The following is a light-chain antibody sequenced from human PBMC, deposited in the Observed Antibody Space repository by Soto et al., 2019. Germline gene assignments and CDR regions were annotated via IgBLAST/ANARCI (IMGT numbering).Light chain of an antibody. J-gene: IGKJ4*01. CDR2: GAS. CDR1: QSVSSY. CDR3: QQRSNWPLT. Sequence: DIVLTQSPATLSLSPGEGATLSCRASQSVSSYLTWYQQKPGQAPRLLIYGASNRATGIPARFSGSGSGTDFTLTISSLEPEDFAVYYCQQRSNWPLTFGGGTKVEIK. V-gene: IGKV3-11*01.